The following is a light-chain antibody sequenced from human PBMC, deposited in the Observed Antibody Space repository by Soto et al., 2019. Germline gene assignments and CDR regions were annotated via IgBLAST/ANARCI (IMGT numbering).Light chain of an antibody. J-gene: IGKJ1*01. CDR1: QSVSSSY. CDR2: DAS. Sequence: EIVLTQSPGTLSLSPGERATLSCRASQSVSSSYLAWYQQKPGQAPRLLIYDASNRANGIPARFSGSGSGTELTLTISSLQSEDFAVYDCQQYNNWPTGTFGQGTKVDIK. V-gene: IGKV3D-15*01. CDR3: QQYNNWPTGT.